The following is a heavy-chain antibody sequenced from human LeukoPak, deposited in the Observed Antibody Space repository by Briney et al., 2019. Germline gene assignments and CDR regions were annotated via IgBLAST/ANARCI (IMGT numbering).Heavy chain of an antibody. CDR1: GFPVSSNH. V-gene: IGHV3-53*01. Sequence: GGSLRLSCAVSGFPVSSNHMSWVRQPPGKGLEWVSIISSGGTTYYPDSVKGRFTISRDNSKNTLYLQMNSLRAEDTAVYYCASWGPLIAHGYWGQGTLVTVSS. CDR3: ASWGPLIAHGY. CDR2: ISSGGTT. D-gene: IGHD3-16*01. J-gene: IGHJ4*02.